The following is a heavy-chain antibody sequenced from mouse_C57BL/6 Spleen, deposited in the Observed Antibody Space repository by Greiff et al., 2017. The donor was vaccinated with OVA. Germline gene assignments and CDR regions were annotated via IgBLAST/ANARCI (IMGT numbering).Heavy chain of an antibody. J-gene: IGHJ4*01. V-gene: IGHV5-17*01. CDR1: GFTFSDYG. CDR2: ISSGSSTI. CDR3: ARRGPITVVALYYAMDY. D-gene: IGHD1-1*01. Sequence: VQLKESGGGLVKPGGSLKLSCAASGFTFSDYGMHWVRQAPEKGLEWVAYISSGSSTIYYADTVKGRFTISRDNAKNTLFLQMTSLRSEDTAMYYCARRGPITVVALYYAMDYWGQGTSVTVSS.